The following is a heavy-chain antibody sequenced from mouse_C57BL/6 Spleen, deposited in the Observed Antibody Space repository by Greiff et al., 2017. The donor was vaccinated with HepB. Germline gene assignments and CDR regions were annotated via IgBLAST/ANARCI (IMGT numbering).Heavy chain of an antibody. CDR1: GFTFTDYY. Sequence: DVQLVESGGGLVQPGGSLSLSCAASGFTFTDYYMSWVRQPPGKALEWLGFIRNKANGYTTEYSASVKGRFTISRDNSQSILYLQMNALRAADSATYYCARSRNWAYYAMDYWGQGTSVTVSS. CDR3: ARSRNWAYYAMDY. D-gene: IGHD4-1*01. J-gene: IGHJ4*01. CDR2: IRNKANGYTT. V-gene: IGHV7-3*01.